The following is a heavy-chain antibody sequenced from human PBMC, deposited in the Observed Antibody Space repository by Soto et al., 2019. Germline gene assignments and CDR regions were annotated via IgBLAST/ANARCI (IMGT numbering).Heavy chain of an antibody. CDR3: ARDLSGPFDY. Sequence: GWSLRLSCAASGFTFSNYWMHWVRQGPGEGLVWVSHINSDGSSTNYADSVRGRFIISRDNAENTLYLQMNSLRAEDTAVYYCARDLSGPFDYWGQGTLVTVSS. V-gene: IGHV3-74*01. CDR1: GFTFSNYW. CDR2: INSDGSST. J-gene: IGHJ4*02.